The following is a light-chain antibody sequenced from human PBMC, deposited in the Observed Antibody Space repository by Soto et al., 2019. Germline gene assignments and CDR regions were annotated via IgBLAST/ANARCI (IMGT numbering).Light chain of an antibody. J-gene: IGKJ1*01. CDR2: SAS. Sequence: EIVLTQSPATLSFSPGERATLSCRAIQNLVTLYLAWFQQKSRQAPRLLIYSASRRATGIPDRFSGSGSGTDFTLTITRLEPEDFAVYYCQQYGGAPRTFGQRTKVDIK. CDR1: QNLVTLY. V-gene: IGKV3-20*01. CDR3: QQYGGAPRT.